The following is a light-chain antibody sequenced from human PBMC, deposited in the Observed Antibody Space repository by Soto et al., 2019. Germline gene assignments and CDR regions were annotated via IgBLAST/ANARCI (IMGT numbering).Light chain of an antibody. J-gene: IGKJ1*01. CDR2: AAS. Sequence: EIVMTQSPATLSVSPGEGATLSCRASQTVRNNYLAWYQQKPGQAPRLLIYAASSRAAGFPDRFSGSGSETDFTLTISRLEPEDFAVYYCQQYGGSPWTFGQGTKVDIK. CDR1: QTVRNNY. CDR3: QQYGGSPWT. V-gene: IGKV3-20*01.